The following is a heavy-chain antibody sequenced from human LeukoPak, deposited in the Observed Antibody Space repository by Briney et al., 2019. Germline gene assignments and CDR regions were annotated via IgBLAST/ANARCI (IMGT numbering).Heavy chain of an antibody. Sequence: GGSLRLSCAASGFTFSSYSMSWVRQAPGKGLEWVSSISSSSSYTYYADSVKGRFTISRDNAKNSLYLQMNSLRAEDTAVYYCARDQSSGSPLDYWGQGTLVTVSS. CDR3: ARDQSSGSPLDY. V-gene: IGHV3-21*01. CDR2: ISSSSSYT. J-gene: IGHJ4*02. D-gene: IGHD6-19*01. CDR1: GFTFSSYS.